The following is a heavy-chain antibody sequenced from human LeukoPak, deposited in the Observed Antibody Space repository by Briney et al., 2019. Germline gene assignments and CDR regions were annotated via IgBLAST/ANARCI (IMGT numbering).Heavy chain of an antibody. CDR3: AGELRFLEWLLPIDY. J-gene: IGHJ4*02. D-gene: IGHD3-3*01. CDR1: GFTFSSYA. V-gene: IGHV3-23*01. Sequence: PGGSLRLSCAASGFTFSSYAMSWVRQAPGGGLEWVSTISDSGSGGSTYYADSVKGRFTISRDNSKNTLYLQMYSLRAEDTAVYYCAGELRFLEWLLPIDYWGQGTLVTVSS. CDR2: ISDSGSGGST.